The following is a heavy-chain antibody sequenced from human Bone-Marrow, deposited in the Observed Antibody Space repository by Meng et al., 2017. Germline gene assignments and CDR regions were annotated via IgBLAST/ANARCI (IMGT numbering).Heavy chain of an antibody. CDR1: GYTFTGYY. CDR3: ARSSYYDSSGYYYSRY. Sequence: ASVKVSCKASGYTFTGYYMHWVRQAPGQGLEWMGWINPNSGGTNYAQKFQGRVTMTRDTSISTAYMELSRLRSDDTAVYYCARSSYYDSSGYYYSRYWGQGTRVTSYS. D-gene: IGHD3-22*01. V-gene: IGHV1-2*02. J-gene: IGHJ4*02. CDR2: INPNSGGT.